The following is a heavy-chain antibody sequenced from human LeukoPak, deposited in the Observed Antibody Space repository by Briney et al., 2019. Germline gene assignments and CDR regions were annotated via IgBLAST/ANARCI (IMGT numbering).Heavy chain of an antibody. CDR2: ISSSSSYI. Sequence: PGGSLRLSCAASGFTFSSYSMNWVRQAPGKGLEWVSSISSSSSYIYYADSVKGRFTISGDNAKNSLYLQMNSLRAEDTAVYYCARVGCGGDCYSEASFDYWGQGTLVTASS. D-gene: IGHD2-21*01. CDR1: GFTFSSYS. CDR3: ARVGCGGDCYSEASFDY. J-gene: IGHJ4*02. V-gene: IGHV3-21*01.